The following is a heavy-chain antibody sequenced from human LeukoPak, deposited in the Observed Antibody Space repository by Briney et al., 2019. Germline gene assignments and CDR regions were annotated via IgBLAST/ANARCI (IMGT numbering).Heavy chain of an antibody. CDR1: GFTFSSYA. V-gene: IGHV3-23*01. D-gene: IGHD3-9*01. Sequence: TGGSLRLSCAASGFTFSSYAMSWVRQAPGKGLEWVSTISASGISTYYSDSVRGRFTISRDNSKNTLYPQMNSLRAGDTAVYYCAKGDNDILTGYYNSFDYWGQGTLVTVSS. CDR3: AKGDNDILTGYYNSFDY. J-gene: IGHJ4*02. CDR2: ISASGIST.